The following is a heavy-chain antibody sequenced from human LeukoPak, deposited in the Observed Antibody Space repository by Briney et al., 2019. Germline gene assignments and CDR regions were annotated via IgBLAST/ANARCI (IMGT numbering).Heavy chain of an antibody. J-gene: IGHJ6*02. CDR1: GYTFTGYY. V-gene: IGHV1-2*04. Sequence: ASVKVSCKASGYTFTGYYMHWVRQAPGQGLEWMGWINPNSGGTNYAQKFQVWVTMTRDTSISTAYMELSRLRSDDTAVYYCAREPGIAAAGSALTYYYYGMDVWGQGTTVTVSS. CDR2: INPNSGGT. CDR3: AREPGIAAAGSALTYYYYGMDV. D-gene: IGHD6-13*01.